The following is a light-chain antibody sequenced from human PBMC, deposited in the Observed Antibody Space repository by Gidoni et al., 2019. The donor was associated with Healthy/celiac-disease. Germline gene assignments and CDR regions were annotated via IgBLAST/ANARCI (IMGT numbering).Light chain of an antibody. CDR3: QQSYSTPVT. V-gene: IGKV1-39*01. J-gene: IGKJ4*01. CDR2: AAS. Sequence: DIQRTQSPSSLSASVGDRVTITCRASQSISSYLNWYQQKPGKAPKLLSYAASSLQSGVPSRFSGSGSGTDFTLTISSLQPEDFATYYCQQSYSTPVTFXGXTKVEIK. CDR1: QSISSY.